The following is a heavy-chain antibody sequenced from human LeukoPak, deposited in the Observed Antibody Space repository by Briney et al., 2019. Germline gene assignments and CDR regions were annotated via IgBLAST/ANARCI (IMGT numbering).Heavy chain of an antibody. CDR1: GYRFTSYW. V-gene: IGHV5-51*01. Sequence: GESLKISCKGSGYRFTSYWIGWVRQMPGKGLEWMGIIYPGDSDTRYRPSFQGQVTISAGKSISTAYLQWSSLKASDTAMYYCGRGGYYSGGIFYYYFDYWGQGTLVTVSS. CDR2: IYPGDSDT. D-gene: IGHD2-15*01. CDR3: GRGGYYSGGIFYYYFDY. J-gene: IGHJ4*02.